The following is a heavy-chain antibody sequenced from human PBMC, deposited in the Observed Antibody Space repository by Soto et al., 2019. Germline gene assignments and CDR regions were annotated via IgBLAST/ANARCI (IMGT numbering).Heavy chain of an antibody. CDR1: GYNFNTYW. V-gene: IGHV5-51*01. CDR2: IYPGDSDT. Sequence: SGYNFNTYWIGWVRQMPGKGLEWMALIYPGDSDTRYSPSFEGQVTLSVDRSISTAYLQWSSLKASDTAIYYCATSTVSYVDIVSSTTRGYFDHWGQGTLVTVSS. D-gene: IGHD5-12*01. CDR3: ATSTVSYVDIVSSTTRGYFDH. J-gene: IGHJ4*02.